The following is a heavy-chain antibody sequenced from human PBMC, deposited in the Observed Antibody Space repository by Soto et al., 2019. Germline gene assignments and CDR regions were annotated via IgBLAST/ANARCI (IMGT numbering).Heavy chain of an antibody. Sequence: EVQLVESGGGLVQPGGSLRLSCAASGFTFSSYSMNWVRQAPGKGLEWVSYISSSSITIYYADSVKGRFTISRDNAKNSLYLQMNRLRAEDTAVYYCARSRKYQLLSHYYMDVWGKGTTVTVSS. D-gene: IGHD2-2*01. CDR2: ISSSSITI. J-gene: IGHJ6*03. CDR1: GFTFSSYS. CDR3: ARSRKYQLLSHYYMDV. V-gene: IGHV3-48*01.